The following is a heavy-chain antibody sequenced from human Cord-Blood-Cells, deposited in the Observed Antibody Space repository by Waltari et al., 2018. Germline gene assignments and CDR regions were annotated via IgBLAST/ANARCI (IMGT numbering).Heavy chain of an antibody. CDR1: GYSISSGYY. V-gene: IGHV4-38-2*02. CDR2: IDHRGST. Sequence: QVQLQESGPGLVKPSETLSLTCAVSGYSISSGYYWGWIRQPPGKGLEWSGRIDHRGSTYYNPSLKGRVTIAVDTSKPQFCLQLSSVTAADTAVYYCARDKGGHAGATLKYYGMDVWGQGTTVTVSS. CDR3: ARDKGGHAGATLKYYGMDV. D-gene: IGHD1-26*01. J-gene: IGHJ6*02.